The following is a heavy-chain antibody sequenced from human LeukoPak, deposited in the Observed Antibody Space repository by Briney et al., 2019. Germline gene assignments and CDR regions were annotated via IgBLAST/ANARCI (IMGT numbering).Heavy chain of an antibody. Sequence: HGASVKVSCKASGYTFTSYGISWVRQAPGQGLEWMGCISAYNGNTNYAQKLQGRVTMTTDTSTSTAYMELRSLRSDDTAVYYCTRAVEGFGELFYYMDVWGKGTTVTVSS. CDR3: TRAVEGFGELFYYMDV. V-gene: IGHV1-18*01. D-gene: IGHD3-10*01. CDR2: ISAYNGNT. J-gene: IGHJ6*03. CDR1: GYTFTSYG.